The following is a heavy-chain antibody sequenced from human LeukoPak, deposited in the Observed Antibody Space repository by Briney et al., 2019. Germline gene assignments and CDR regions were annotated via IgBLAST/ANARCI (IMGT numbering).Heavy chain of an antibody. CDR2: INTNTGNP. D-gene: IGHD3-10*01. Sequence: ASVKVSCKASGYTFTSYAMNWVRQAPGQGLEWMGWINTNTGNPTYAQGFTGRFVFSLDTSVSTAYLQISSLKAEDTAVYYCARGTTMVRGVIASRWARTDYWGQGTLVTVSS. V-gene: IGHV7-4-1*02. CDR3: ARGTTMVRGVIASRWARTDY. CDR1: GYTFTSYA. J-gene: IGHJ4*02.